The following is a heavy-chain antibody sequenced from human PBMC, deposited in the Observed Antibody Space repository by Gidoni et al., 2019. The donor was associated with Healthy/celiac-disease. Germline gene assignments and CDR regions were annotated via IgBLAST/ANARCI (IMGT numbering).Heavy chain of an antibody. CDR2: IIAILGIA. D-gene: IGHD1-7*01. J-gene: IGHJ4*02. Sequence: GRIIAILGIANYAQKFQGRVTITADKSTSTAYMELSSLRSEDTAVYYCASLGITGTIGPGSFHDYWGQGTLVTVSS. V-gene: IGHV1-69*02. CDR3: ASLGITGTIGPGSFHDY.